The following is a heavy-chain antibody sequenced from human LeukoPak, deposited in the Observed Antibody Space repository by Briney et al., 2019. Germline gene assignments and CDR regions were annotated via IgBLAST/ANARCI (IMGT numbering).Heavy chain of an antibody. D-gene: IGHD3-10*01. Sequence: SETLSLTYTVSGGSISSHYWSWIRQPPGKGLEWIGYIYYSGSTNYNPSLKSRVTISVDTSKNQFSLKLSSVTAADTAVYYCARHTFGSGSYLNWFDPWGQGNLVTVSS. CDR1: GGSISSHY. CDR3: ARHTFGSGSYLNWFDP. J-gene: IGHJ5*02. CDR2: IYYSGST. V-gene: IGHV4-59*08.